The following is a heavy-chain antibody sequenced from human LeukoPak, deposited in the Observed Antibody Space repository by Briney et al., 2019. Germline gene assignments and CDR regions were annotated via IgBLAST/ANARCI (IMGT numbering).Heavy chain of an antibody. CDR1: GASLTSQW. J-gene: IGHJ4*02. V-gene: IGHV5-51*01. CDR2: IYPTDSDT. Sequence: GESLQISCQVSGASLTSQWIVWVRQMPGEGLEWMGIIYPTDSDTRYSPSFQGQVTISADKSISTAYLQWSSLKASDTAIYYCARGIAARYWGQGTLVTVSS. CDR3: ARGIAARY. D-gene: IGHD6-13*01.